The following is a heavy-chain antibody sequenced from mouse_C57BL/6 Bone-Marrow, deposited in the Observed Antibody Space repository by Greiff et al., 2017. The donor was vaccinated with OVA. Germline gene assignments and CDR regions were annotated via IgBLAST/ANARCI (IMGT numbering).Heavy chain of an antibody. CDR1: GYAFTNYL. CDR3: ARGSGFYFDY. V-gene: IGHV1-54*01. D-gene: IGHD2-2*01. J-gene: IGHJ2*01. CDR2: INPGSGGT. Sequence: VQVVESGAELVRPGTSVKVSCKASGYAFTNYLIEWVKQRPGQGLEWIGVINPGSGGTNYTEKFKGKATLTADKSSSTAYMQLSSLTSEDSAVYFCARGSGFYFDYWGQGTTLTVSS.